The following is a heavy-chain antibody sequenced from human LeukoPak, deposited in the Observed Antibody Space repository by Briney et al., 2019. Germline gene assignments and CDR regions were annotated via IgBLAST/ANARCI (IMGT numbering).Heavy chain of an antibody. CDR2: ISGSGGTT. V-gene: IGHV3-23*01. Sequence: GGSLRLSCAASGFTFSSYAMSWVRQAPGKGLKLVSGISGSGGTTYYADSVKGRFTISRDNSKNTLYLQLNSLRAEDTARYYCAKDLTYDYDSTGYYFDYWGQGTLVTVSS. CDR3: AKDLTYDYDSTGYYFDY. CDR1: GFTFSSYA. D-gene: IGHD3-22*01. J-gene: IGHJ4*02.